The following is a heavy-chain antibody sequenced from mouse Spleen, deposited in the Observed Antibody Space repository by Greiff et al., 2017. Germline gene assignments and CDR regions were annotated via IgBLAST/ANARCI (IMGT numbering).Heavy chain of an antibody. V-gene: IGHV2-2*01. D-gene: IGHD2-3*01. CDR2: IWSGGST. J-gene: IGHJ3*01. CDR1: GFSLTSYG. Sequence: QVQLQQSGPGLVQPSQSLSITCTVSGFSLTSYGVHWVRQSPGKGLEWLGVIWSGGSTDYNAAFISRLSISKDNSKSQVFFKMNSLQADDTAIYYCAIDGYYWGVFFAYWGQGTLVTVSA. CDR3: AIDGYYWGVFFAY.